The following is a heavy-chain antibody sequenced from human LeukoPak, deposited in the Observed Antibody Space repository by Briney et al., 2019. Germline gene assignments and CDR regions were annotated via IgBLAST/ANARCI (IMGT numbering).Heavy chain of an antibody. V-gene: IGHV3-23*01. CDR2: ISGNGVGT. Sequence: SGGSLRLSCAASGFAFRSYGMSWVRQAPGEGLEWVSAISGNGVGTYYADSVKGRFTISRDNSKNTLYLQMNNLRAEDTAVYYCAKDLAWGLDYWGQGTPVTVSS. CDR1: GFAFRSYG. CDR3: AKDLAWGLDY. J-gene: IGHJ4*02. D-gene: IGHD7-27*01.